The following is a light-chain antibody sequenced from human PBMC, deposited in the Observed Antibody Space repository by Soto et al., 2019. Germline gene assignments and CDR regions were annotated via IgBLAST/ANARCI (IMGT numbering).Light chain of an antibody. CDR1: QGISNS. Sequence: DIQMTQSPSSLSASVRDRVTITCRASQGISNSLAWYQQKPGTVPKLLIYAASTLQSGVPSRFRGSGSGTDFTLTISSLQPEDVATDYCPKCGFDPITFDGGTKVEIK. CDR3: PKCGFDPIT. J-gene: IGKJ4*01. V-gene: IGKV1-27*01. CDR2: AAS.